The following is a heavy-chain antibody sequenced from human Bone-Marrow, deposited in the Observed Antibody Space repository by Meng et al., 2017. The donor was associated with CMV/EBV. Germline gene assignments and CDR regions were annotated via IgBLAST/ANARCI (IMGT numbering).Heavy chain of an antibody. CDR3: TIPWWGYCSNTTCMPEDF. Sequence: FSSAGVSWVRQAPGKGLEWIGRIKSEADGGTRHYAASVSGRFIVSRDDSENTIYLQMDSLRPDDTGVYYCTIPWWGYCSNTTCMPEDFWGHGTLVTVSS. V-gene: IGHV3-15*01. D-gene: IGHD2-15*01. CDR2: IKSEADGGTR. CDR1: FSSAG. J-gene: IGHJ4*01.